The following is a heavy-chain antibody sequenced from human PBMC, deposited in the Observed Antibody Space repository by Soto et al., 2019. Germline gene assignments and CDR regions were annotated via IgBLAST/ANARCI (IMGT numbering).Heavy chain of an antibody. Sequence: EVQLVESEGGLVKPGGSLRLSCVVSGIPFHEAWMNWVRQAPGKGLEWVGRIYGKSAGGTIDNAAPVKGRFTRSRYDSINTLYLQMDSLKIDDTALYFCIWESKPISYWYWGQGTLVTVSS. CDR2: IYGKSAGGTI. D-gene: IGHD1-26*01. J-gene: IGHJ4*02. V-gene: IGHV3-15*07. CDR3: IWESKPISYWY. CDR1: GIPFHEAW.